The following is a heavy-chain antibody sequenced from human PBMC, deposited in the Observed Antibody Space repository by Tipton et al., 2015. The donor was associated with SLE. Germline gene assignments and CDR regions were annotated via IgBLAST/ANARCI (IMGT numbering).Heavy chain of an antibody. CDR1: GFTFSTYW. J-gene: IGHJ3*02. CDR2: ISTDGSTA. D-gene: IGHD2-2*02. V-gene: IGHV3-74*01. CDR3: ARDESYTDGFDI. Sequence: SLRLSCAASGFTFSTYWMHWVRQAPGKGLEWVSRISTDGSTATCADSVEGRFTISRDNAKNTLYLQMSSLRAEDTAVYYCARDESYTDGFDIWGQGTMVTVSS.